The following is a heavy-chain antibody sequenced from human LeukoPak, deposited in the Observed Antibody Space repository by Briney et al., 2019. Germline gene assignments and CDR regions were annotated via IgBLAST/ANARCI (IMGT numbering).Heavy chain of an antibody. CDR2: IYYSGGT. D-gene: IGHD6-13*01. CDR3: AKRGSNTWSDFDY. V-gene: IGHV4-59*08. Sequence: SETLSLTCTVSGGSISSYYWSWIRQPPGKGLEWIGYIYYSGGTNYNPSLKSRVTISVDTSKNQFSLKLNSVTAADTAVYYCAKRGSNTWSDFDYWGQGTLVTVSS. CDR1: GGSISSYY. J-gene: IGHJ4*02.